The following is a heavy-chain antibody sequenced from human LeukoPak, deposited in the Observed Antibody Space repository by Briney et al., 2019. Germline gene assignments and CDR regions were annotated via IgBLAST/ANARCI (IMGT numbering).Heavy chain of an antibody. CDR3: ARDLNYYDSSGYFLYFQH. CDR2: INPSGGST. CDR1: GYTFTSYY. V-gene: IGHV1-46*01. J-gene: IGHJ1*01. Sequence: GASVKVSCKASGYTFTSYYMHWVRQAPGQGLEWMGIINPSGGSTSYAQKFQGRVTMTEDTSTDTAYMELRSLRSDDTAVYYCARDLNYYDSSGYFLYFQHWGQGTLVTVSS. D-gene: IGHD3-22*01.